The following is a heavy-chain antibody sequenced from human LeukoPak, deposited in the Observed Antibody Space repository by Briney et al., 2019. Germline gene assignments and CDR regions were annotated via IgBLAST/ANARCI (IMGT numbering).Heavy chain of an antibody. J-gene: IGHJ3*02. CDR1: GYSFTSYW. CDR3: ARQHYDFWSGSPRAFDI. CDR2: IYPGDSDT. V-gene: IGHV5-51*01. Sequence: GESLKISCKGSGYSFTSYWIGWVRQMPGKGLEWMGIIYPGDSDTRYSPSFQGQVTISADKSNSTAYLQWSSLKASDTAMYYCARQHYDFWSGSPRAFDIWGQGTMVTVSS. D-gene: IGHD3-3*01.